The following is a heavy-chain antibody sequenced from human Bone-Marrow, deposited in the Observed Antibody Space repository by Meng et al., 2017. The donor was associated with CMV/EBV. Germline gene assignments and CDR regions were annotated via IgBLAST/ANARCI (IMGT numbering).Heavy chain of an antibody. CDR2: IGTAGDT. D-gene: IGHD1-26*01. Sequence: GESLKISCAASGFTFSSYDMHWVRQATGKGLELVSAIGTAGDTYYPGSVKGRFTISRENAKNSLYLQMNSLRAGDTAVYYCARDNRGSLLPWGQGTLVTVSS. J-gene: IGHJ5*02. CDR1: GFTFSSYD. CDR3: ARDNRGSLLP. V-gene: IGHV3-13*01.